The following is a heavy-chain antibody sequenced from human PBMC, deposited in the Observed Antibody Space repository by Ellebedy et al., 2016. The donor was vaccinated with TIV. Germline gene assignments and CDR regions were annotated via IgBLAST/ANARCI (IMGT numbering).Heavy chain of an antibody. Sequence: GGSLRLXXAASGFTFDDYDMHWVRQSPGKGLEWVSGISRSGGSTYYADSVKGRFTISRDNSKNTLYLQMNSLRAEDTAVYYCAAPLGGSSISNFDYWGQGTLVTVSS. V-gene: IGHV3-23*01. CDR3: AAPLGGSSISNFDY. J-gene: IGHJ4*02. CDR2: ISRSGGST. D-gene: IGHD2-15*01. CDR1: GFTFDDYD.